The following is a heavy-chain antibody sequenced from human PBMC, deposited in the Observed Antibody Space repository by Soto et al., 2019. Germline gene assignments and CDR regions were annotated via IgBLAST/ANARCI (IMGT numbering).Heavy chain of an antibody. Sequence: EVQLVESGGALVQPGGSLRLSCAASGFTFSNYWMYWVRQAPGKGLVWVSRLDTEGGSTIYADSVKGRFTISRDNARNWVYLAMERLMGEDTAVEYWPNDRGRVPSSGVASHANHMVVRSRGTTVTV. CDR3: PNDRGRVPSSGVASHANHMVV. D-gene: IGHD3-3*01. CDR2: LDTEGGST. CDR1: GFTFSNYW. J-gene: IGHJ6*03. V-gene: IGHV3-74*01.